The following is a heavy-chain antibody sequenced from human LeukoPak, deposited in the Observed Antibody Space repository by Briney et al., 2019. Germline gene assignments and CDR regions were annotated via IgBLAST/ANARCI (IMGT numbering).Heavy chain of an antibody. V-gene: IGHV4-39*02. CDR2: IYYSGTT. Sequence: ASETLSLTCSVSDGSISSGYYYWAWIRQPPGKGPEWIGSIYYSGTTYPNSSLRSRVTISLDTSNNQFSLKLTSVTATDTAIYYCARDLPRRYFDYWGQGTLVTVSS. J-gene: IGHJ4*02. CDR1: DGSISSGYYY. CDR3: ARDLPRRYFDY.